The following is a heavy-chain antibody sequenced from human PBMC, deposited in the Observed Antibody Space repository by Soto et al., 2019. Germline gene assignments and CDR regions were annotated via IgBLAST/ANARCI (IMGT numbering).Heavy chain of an antibody. V-gene: IGHV3-15*01. CDR1: GFTFSNAW. Sequence: PGGSLRLSCAASGFTFSNAWMSWVRQAPGKGLEWVGRIRSKTDGGTTDYVAPVKGRFTISRDDSKNTLYLQMNSLKTEDTAVYYCTTADDVLRYFDLDYWGQGTLVTVSS. D-gene: IGHD3-9*01. CDR3: TTADDVLRYFDLDY. CDR2: IRSKTDGGTT. J-gene: IGHJ4*02.